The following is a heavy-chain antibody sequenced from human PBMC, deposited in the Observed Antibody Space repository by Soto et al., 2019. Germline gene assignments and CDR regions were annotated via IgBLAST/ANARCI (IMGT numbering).Heavy chain of an antibody. D-gene: IGHD4-17*01. Sequence: QLQLQESGSGLVKPSQTLSLTCAVSGGSISSGGYSCNWIRQPPGKGLEWIGYIYHSGSTYYNPSLKSRLTISVDRSKYQFSLKLSSVTAAGTAVYSCASGMTTVTTFDYWGQGTLVTVSS. CDR1: GGSISSGGYS. V-gene: IGHV4-30-2*01. CDR2: IYHSGST. J-gene: IGHJ4*02. CDR3: ASGMTTVTTFDY.